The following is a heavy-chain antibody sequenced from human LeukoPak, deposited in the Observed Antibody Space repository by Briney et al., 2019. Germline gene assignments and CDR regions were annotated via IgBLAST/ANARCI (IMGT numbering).Heavy chain of an antibody. J-gene: IGHJ3*02. V-gene: IGHV4-34*01. Sequence: PSETLSLTCAVYGGSFSGYYWSWIRQPPGKGLEWIGEINHSGSTNYNPSLKSRVTISVDTSKNQFSLKPSSVTAADTAVYYCARANPPDAFDIWGQGTMVTVSS. CDR2: INHSGST. CDR3: ARANPPDAFDI. D-gene: IGHD1-14*01. CDR1: GGSFSGYY.